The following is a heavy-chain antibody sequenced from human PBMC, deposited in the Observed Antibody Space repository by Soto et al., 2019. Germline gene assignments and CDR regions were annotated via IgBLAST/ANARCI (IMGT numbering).Heavy chain of an antibody. CDR1: GFTVSSNY. V-gene: IGHV3-53*01. CDR3: AIWSNFWSGYYRNDFYYGMDV. Sequence: GGSLRLSCAASGFTVSSNYMSWVRQPPGKGLEWVSAIYSVGSTYYADSVKGRFTISRDNSKNTLYLQMNTLTPEDTAGYYCAIWSNFWSGYYRNDFYYGMDVWGQGTMVTVSS. D-gene: IGHD3-3*01. CDR2: IYSVGST. J-gene: IGHJ6*02.